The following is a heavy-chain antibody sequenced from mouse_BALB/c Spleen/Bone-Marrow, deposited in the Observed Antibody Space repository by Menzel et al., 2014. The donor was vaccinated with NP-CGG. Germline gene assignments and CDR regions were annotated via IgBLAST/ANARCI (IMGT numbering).Heavy chain of an antibody. V-gene: IGHV14-3*02. CDR2: IDPANGNT. J-gene: IGHJ2*01. Sequence: VQLQQSGAELVKPGASVKLSCTASGFNIKDTYMHWVKQRPEQGLEWIGRIDPANGNTKYDPKFQGKATITADTSSNTAYLQLSSLTPEDTAVYYCALYYDYDVGYWGQGTTLTVSS. CDR3: ALYYDYDVGY. CDR1: GFNIKDTY. D-gene: IGHD2-4*01.